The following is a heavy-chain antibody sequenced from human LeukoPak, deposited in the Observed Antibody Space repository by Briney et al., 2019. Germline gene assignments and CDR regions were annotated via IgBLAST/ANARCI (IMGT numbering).Heavy chain of an antibody. V-gene: IGHV3-7*01. D-gene: IGHD1-26*01. CDR1: GFTFSIYW. J-gene: IGHJ4*02. CDR3: ATDRSVGATYRFDH. Sequence: GGSLRLSCAASGFTFSIYWVTWVRQAPGKGLEWVANIKQDGSEKYYVDSVKGRFTISRDNAKNSLFLQMNSLRAEDTAVYYCATDRSVGATYRFDHWGQGTLVTVSS. CDR2: IKQDGSEK.